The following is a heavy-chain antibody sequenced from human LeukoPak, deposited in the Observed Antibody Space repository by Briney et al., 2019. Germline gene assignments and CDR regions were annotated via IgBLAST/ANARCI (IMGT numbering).Heavy chain of an antibody. D-gene: IGHD3-22*01. V-gene: IGHV5-51*01. Sequence: GESLKISCQGSGYSFTSYWIGWVRQMPGKGLEWMGIIYPGDSDTRYSPSLQGQVTISADKSISTAYLQWSSLKASDTAMYYCARRLVSYDSSGYYEVTPFDYWGQGTLVTVSS. CDR1: GYSFTSYW. CDR3: ARRLVSYDSSGYYEVTPFDY. CDR2: IYPGDSDT. J-gene: IGHJ4*02.